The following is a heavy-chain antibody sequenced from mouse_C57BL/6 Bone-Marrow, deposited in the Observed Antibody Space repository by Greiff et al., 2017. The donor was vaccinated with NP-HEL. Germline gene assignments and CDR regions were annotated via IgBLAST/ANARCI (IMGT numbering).Heavy chain of an antibody. CDR1: GFTFSDYY. D-gene: IGHD1-1*01. CDR3: ARHEDYYGSSRYAMDY. V-gene: IGHV5-12*01. J-gene: IGHJ4*01. Sequence: EVKLVESGGGLVQPGGSLKLSCAASGFTFSDYYMYWVRQTPEKRLEWDAYISNGGGSTYYPDTVKGRFTISRDNAKNTLYLQMSRLKSEDTAMYYCARHEDYYGSSRYAMDYWGQGTSVTVSS. CDR2: ISNGGGST.